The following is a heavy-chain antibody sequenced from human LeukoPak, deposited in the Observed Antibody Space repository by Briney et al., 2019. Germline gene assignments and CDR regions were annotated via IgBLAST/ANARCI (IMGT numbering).Heavy chain of an antibody. CDR3: AKSPSITMLREVIPFDY. V-gene: IGHV3-23*01. J-gene: IGHJ4*02. Sequence: PGGSLRLSCAASGLTFSSYSMSWVRQAPGKGLEWVSAISRSGGSTYYADPLKGRFQIFRGNSKKTRFLQRNSLRAEATAAYYCAKSPSITMLREVIPFDYWGQGTLVTVSS. D-gene: IGHD3-10*01. CDR2: ISRSGGST. CDR1: GLTFSSYS.